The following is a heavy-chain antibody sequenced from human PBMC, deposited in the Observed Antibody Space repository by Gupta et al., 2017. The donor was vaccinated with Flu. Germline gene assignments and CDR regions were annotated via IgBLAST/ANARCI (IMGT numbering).Heavy chain of an antibody. J-gene: IGHJ4*02. D-gene: IGHD3/OR15-3a*01. Sequence: QLQLQESGPGLVKPSETLSLTCTVSGGSISTSNYYWVWLRPPPGTGLGGIESLTYTGSTYHNPSLKSRVTMDGDASKNQFSLRLSSVTAADTAVYYCARQRSGTGDFDNWGQGTLVTVSS. CDR1: GGSISTSNYY. CDR2: LTYTGST. CDR3: ARQRSGTGDFDN. V-gene: IGHV4-39*01.